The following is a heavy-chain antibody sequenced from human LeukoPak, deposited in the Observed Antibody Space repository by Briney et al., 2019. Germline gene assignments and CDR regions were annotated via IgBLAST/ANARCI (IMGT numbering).Heavy chain of an antibody. CDR1: GFTFDDYA. CDR3: AKDIATGNRLYYFDY. D-gene: IGHD1-14*01. J-gene: IGHJ4*02. CDR2: ISWNSGSI. Sequence: GGSLRLSCAASGFTFDDYAMHWVRQAPGKGLEWVSGISWNSGSIGYADSVKGRFAVSRDNAKNSLYLQMNSLRAEDTALYYCAKDIATGNRLYYFDYWGQGTLVTVSS. V-gene: IGHV3-9*01.